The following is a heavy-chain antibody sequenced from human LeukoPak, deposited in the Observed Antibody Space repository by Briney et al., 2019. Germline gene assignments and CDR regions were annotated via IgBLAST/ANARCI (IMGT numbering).Heavy chain of an antibody. CDR1: GFTLSNY. J-gene: IGHJ4*02. D-gene: IGHD6-6*01. CDR2: IYVNGST. Sequence: GGSLRLSCAASGFTLSNYMGWVRQAPVKGLEWVSDIYVNGSTYYVDSVKGRFSISRDKSKNTLHLQMNNLRAEDTAVYYCAHQGLYSNSSGEDYWGQGTLVTVSS. V-gene: IGHV3-53*01. CDR3: AHQGLYSNSSGEDY.